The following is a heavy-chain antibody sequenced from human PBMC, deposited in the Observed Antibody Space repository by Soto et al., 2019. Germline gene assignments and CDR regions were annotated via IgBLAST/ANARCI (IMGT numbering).Heavy chain of an antibody. CDR1: GYTFSNYV. J-gene: IGHJ4*02. CDR2: INADNGNT. V-gene: IGHV1-3*01. D-gene: IGHD3-22*01. Sequence: ASVKVSCKASGYTFSNYVIYWVRQAPGQWLEWVGGINADNGNTTYSQKFQGRVTLTRDTAASTAYMELRSLRSEDTAVYYCATAPRGPTYYHESSGYYPDYWGRGTLVTVSS. CDR3: ATAPRGPTYYHESSGYYPDY.